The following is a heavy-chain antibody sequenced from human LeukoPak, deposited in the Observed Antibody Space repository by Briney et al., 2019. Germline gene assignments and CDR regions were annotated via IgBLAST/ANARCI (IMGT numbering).Heavy chain of an antibody. J-gene: IGHJ4*02. CDR2: INHSGNT. CDR1: GRSFSGYY. CDR3: AREWDVAGPDY. V-gene: IGHV4-34*01. Sequence: SETLPLTCAVYGRSFSGYYWTWIRQPPGKGLEWIGEINHSGNTNYNPSLKSRVTISVDTSKNQFSLRLSSVTAADTAVYYCAREWDVAGPDYWGQGTLVTVSS. D-gene: IGHD6-19*01.